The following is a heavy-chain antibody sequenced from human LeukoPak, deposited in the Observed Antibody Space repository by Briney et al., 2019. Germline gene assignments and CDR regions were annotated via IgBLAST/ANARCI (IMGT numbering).Heavy chain of an antibody. D-gene: IGHD1-7*01. J-gene: IGHJ5*02. Sequence: SETLSLTCTVSGGSFSNHYWSWIRQPPGKGLEWIGYIYHTGSTNYNPSLKSRVTISVDTSKNQVSLKLSSVTAADTAVYYCARGNYVDWFDPWGQGTQVTVSS. V-gene: IGHV4-59*11. CDR1: GGSFSNHY. CDR2: IYHTGST. CDR3: ARGNYVDWFDP.